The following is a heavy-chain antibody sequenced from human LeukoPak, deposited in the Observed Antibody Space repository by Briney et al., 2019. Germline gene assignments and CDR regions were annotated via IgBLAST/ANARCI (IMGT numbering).Heavy chain of an antibody. V-gene: IGHV3-21*01. CDR3: ARDPARITIFGVVIIKWFDP. J-gene: IGHJ5*02. CDR1: GFTFSSYA. Sequence: PGGSLRLSCAASGFTFSSYAMSWVRQAPGKGLEWVSSISSSSSYIYYADSVKGRFTISRDNAKNSLYLQMSSLRAEDTAVYYCARDPARITIFGVVIIKWFDPWGQGTLVTVSS. D-gene: IGHD3-3*01. CDR2: ISSSSSYI.